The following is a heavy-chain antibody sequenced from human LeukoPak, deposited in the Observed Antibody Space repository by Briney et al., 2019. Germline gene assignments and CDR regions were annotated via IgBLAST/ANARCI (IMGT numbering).Heavy chain of an antibody. J-gene: IGHJ4*02. CDR1: GFTFSSYA. CDR2: ILYDGSNK. CDR3: ARLPDYYSRHGAPG. Sequence: GGSLRLSCAASGFTFSSYAMHWVRQAPGKGLEWVALILYDGSNKYYADSVKGRFTISRDNSKNTLYMQMNSLRAEDTAVYYCARLPDYYSRHGAPGWGQGTLVTVSS. D-gene: IGHD3-10*01. V-gene: IGHV3-30*04.